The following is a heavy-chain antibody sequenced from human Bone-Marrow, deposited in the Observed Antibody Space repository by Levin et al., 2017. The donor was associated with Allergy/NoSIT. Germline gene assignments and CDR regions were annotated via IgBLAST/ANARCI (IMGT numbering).Heavy chain of an antibody. D-gene: IGHD7-27*01. Sequence: SVKVSCKASGGTFSSYAISWVRQAPGQGLEWMGGIIPIFGTANYAQKFQGRVTITADESTSTAYMELSSPRSEDTAVYYCARDRLLLGKNDAFDIWGQGTMVTVSS. V-gene: IGHV1-69*13. J-gene: IGHJ3*02. CDR2: IIPIFGTA. CDR1: GGTFSSYA. CDR3: ARDRLLLGKNDAFDI.